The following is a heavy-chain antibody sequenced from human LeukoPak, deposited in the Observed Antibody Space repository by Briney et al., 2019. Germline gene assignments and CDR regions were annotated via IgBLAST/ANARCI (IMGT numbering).Heavy chain of an antibody. CDR1: GFTFSSYS. CDR2: ISSSSSTI. Sequence: GGSLRLSCAASGFTFSSYSMNWVRQAPGKGLEWVSYISSSSSTIYYADSVKGRFTISRDNAKNSLYLQMNSLRAEDTAVYYCARYDFWSGYSTRTFDYWGQGTLVTVSS. J-gene: IGHJ4*02. D-gene: IGHD3-3*01. CDR3: ARYDFWSGYSTRTFDY. V-gene: IGHV3-48*01.